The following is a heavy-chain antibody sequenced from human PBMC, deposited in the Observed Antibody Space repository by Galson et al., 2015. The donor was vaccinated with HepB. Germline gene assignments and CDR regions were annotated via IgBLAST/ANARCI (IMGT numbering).Heavy chain of an antibody. CDR2: ISPNSGGT. CDR1: GYTFTGYH. J-gene: IGHJ4*02. D-gene: IGHD3-10*01. V-gene: IGHV1-2*02. Sequence: SVKVSCKASGYTFTGYHMHWVRQAPGQGLEWMGWISPNSGGTNYAQKFQGRVTMTRDTSISTAYMELSRLRSDDTAVYYCARDYYRGDYWGQGTLVTVSS. CDR3: ARDYYRGDY.